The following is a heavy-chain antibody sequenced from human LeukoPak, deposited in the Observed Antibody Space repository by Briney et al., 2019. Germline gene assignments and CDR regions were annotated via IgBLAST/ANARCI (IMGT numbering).Heavy chain of an antibody. CDR1: GFTFSSHW. J-gene: IGHJ4*02. V-gene: IGHV3-7*01. D-gene: IGHD6-19*01. CDR2: IKQDGSEK. Sequence: GGSLRLSCAASGFTFSSHWMSWVRQAPGKGLEWVANIKQDGSEKYYVDSVKGRFTISRDNAKNSLFLQMNSLRAEDTSVYYCAREPHIAVVTHFDYWGQGTVVAVSS. CDR3: AREPHIAVVTHFDY.